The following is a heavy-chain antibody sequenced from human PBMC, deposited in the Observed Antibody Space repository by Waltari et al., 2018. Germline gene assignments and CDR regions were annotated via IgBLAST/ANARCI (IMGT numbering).Heavy chain of an antibody. CDR3: VTGLTTVMAKDYFDH. V-gene: IGHV3-7*01. CDR2: IKQDGSEK. J-gene: IGHJ4*02. D-gene: IGHD4-4*01. CDR1: GLTLRGYW. Sequence: EVQLVESGGGSVQPGGSLRLSCAASGLTLRGYWVNWVRQAPGKGLEWVANIKQDGSEKNYVDSVEGRFSISRDNAQNSLYLQMNSLRAEDTAIYYCVTGLTTVMAKDYFDHWGQGALVTVSS.